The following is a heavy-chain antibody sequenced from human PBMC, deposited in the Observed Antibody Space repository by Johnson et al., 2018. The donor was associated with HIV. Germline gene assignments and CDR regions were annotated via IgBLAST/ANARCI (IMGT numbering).Heavy chain of an antibody. CDR1: RFTFSSYA. CDR2: ISYDGSNK. V-gene: IGHV3-30-3*01. Sequence: VQLVESGGGWVKPGGSLRLSCAASRFTFSSYAMHWVRQAPGKGLEWVAVISYDGSNKYYADSVKGRFTISRDNSKNTLYLQMSSLRTEDTAGYYCAKDAGIAVAEGAFDIWGQGTMVTVSS. CDR3: AKDAGIAVAEGAFDI. D-gene: IGHD6-19*01. J-gene: IGHJ3*02.